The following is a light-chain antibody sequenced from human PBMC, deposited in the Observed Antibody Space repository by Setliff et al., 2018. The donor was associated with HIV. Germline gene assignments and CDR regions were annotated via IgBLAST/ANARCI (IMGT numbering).Light chain of an antibody. CDR3: SSYAITNTLP. V-gene: IGLV2-14*01. CDR1: SSDIGGYKF. Sequence: QSALTQPPSASGPPGQSVTISCTGSSSDIGGYKFVSWYQQHPGKAPKLIIYEVRNRPSGVSNRFSGSKSGNTASLTISGLQAEDEADYYCSSYAITNTLPFGTGTKV. CDR2: EVR. J-gene: IGLJ1*01.